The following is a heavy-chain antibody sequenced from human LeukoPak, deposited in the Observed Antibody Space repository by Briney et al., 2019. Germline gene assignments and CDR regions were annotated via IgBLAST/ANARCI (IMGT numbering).Heavy chain of an antibody. J-gene: IGHJ6*03. CDR1: GFTFSSYE. D-gene: IGHD7-27*01. CDR3: ARSELGYDYYYMDV. Sequence: GGSLRLSCAASGFTFSSYEMNWVRQAPGKGLEWVSAISGSGGSTYYADSVKGRFTISRDNAKNSLYLQMNSLRGEDTGLYYCARSELGYDYYYMDVWGKGTTVTVSS. CDR2: ISGSGGST. V-gene: IGHV3-48*03.